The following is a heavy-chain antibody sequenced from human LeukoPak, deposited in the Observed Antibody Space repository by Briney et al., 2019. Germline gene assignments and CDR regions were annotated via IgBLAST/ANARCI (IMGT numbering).Heavy chain of an antibody. CDR1: GFTFDDYA. D-gene: IGHD6-19*01. Sequence: PGGSLRLSCVASGFTFDDYAMHWVRQAPGKGLEWVSGINWNSGSIGYTASVKGRFTISRDNAKNSFYLQMNSLRHEDMALYYCAKQFGSGWYGGGHFDYWGQGTLVTVSS. V-gene: IGHV3-9*03. CDR3: AKQFGSGWYGGGHFDY. J-gene: IGHJ4*02. CDR2: INWNSGSI.